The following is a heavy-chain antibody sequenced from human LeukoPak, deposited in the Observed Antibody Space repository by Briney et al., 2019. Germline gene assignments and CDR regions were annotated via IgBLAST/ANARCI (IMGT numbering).Heavy chain of an antibody. CDR3: ARTAPITVFGVVEGLSDY. J-gene: IGHJ4*02. D-gene: IGHD3-3*01. V-gene: IGHV1-2*06. Sequence: GAPVKVSCKASGYTFTGCYMHWLRQAPGQGLEWMGRINPNSGGTNYAQKFQGRVTMTRDTSISTAYMELSRLRSDDTAVYYCARTAPITVFGVVEGLSDYWGQGTLVTVSS. CDR1: GYTFTGCY. CDR2: INPNSGGT.